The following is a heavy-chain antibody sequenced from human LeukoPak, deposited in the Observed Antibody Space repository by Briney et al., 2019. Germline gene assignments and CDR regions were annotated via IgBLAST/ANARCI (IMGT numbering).Heavy chain of an antibody. J-gene: IGHJ3*02. CDR2: IYYSGST. D-gene: IGHD3-16*01. CDR3: VRDRVLGAFDI. Sequence: PSETLSLTCTDSGGSISSYSWTWIRQPPGKGLEWIGSIYYSGSTNYNPSLKSRVTISVDTSKNQFSLKLSSVTAADTAVYYCVRDRVLGAFDIWGQGTMVTVSS. V-gene: IGHV4-59*01. CDR1: GGSISSYS.